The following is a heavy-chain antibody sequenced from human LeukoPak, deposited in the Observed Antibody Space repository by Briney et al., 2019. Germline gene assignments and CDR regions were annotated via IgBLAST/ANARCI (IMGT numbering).Heavy chain of an antibody. J-gene: IGHJ4*02. V-gene: IGHV3-30*02. CDR1: GFTFSSYG. CDR3: AKRGLPDY. Sequence: GGSLRLSCAASGFTFSSYGMHWVRQAPGKGLEWVAFIRYDGSSKYYADSVKGRFTISRDNSKNTLYVQMNSLRAEDTAVYYCAKRGLPDYWGQGTLVTVSS. CDR2: IRYDGSSK. D-gene: IGHD2-21*01.